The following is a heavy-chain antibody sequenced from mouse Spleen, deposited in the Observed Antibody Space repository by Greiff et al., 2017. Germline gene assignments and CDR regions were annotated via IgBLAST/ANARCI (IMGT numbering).Heavy chain of an antibody. CDR3: ARDGETLSWFAY. D-gene: IGHD6-1*01. CDR1: GYTFTSYT. CDR2: INPSSGYT. J-gene: IGHJ3*01. Sequence: QVQLQQSGAELARPGASVKMSCKASGYTFTSYTMHWVKQRPGQGLEWIGYINPSSGYTKYNQKFKDKATLTADKSSSTAYMQLSSLTSEDSAVYYCARDGETLSWFAYWGQGTLVTVSA. V-gene: IGHV1-4*01.